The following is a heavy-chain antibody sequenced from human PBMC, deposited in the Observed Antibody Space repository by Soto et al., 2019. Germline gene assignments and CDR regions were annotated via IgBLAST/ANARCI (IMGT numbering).Heavy chain of an antibody. D-gene: IGHD6-19*01. CDR3: ARDKSPYSSGWHNRHFDY. J-gene: IGHJ4*02. CDR1: GFTFSSYA. V-gene: IGHV3-30-3*01. Sequence: QVQLVESGGGVVQPGRSLRLSCAASGFTFSSYAMHWVRQAPGKGLEWVAVISYDGSNKYYADSVKGRFTISRDNFKNTLYLQMNSLRAEDTAVYYCARDKSPYSSGWHNRHFDYWGQGNLVTVSS. CDR2: ISYDGSNK.